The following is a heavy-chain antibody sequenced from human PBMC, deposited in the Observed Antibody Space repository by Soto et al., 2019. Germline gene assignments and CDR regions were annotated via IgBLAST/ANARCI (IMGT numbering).Heavy chain of an antibody. J-gene: IGHJ6*03. V-gene: IGHV3-48*01. CDR1: GFPFSSFS. Sequence: PGGSLRLSCAASGFPFSSFSLNWVRQAPGQGLEWVSYISSSGTSIYYADSVKGRFTISRDTGKNSLYLEMNSLRAEDTAVYYCARGGYYGSGSDPSYYYYYYMDVWGKGTTVTVSS. CDR3: ARGGYYGSGSDPSYYYYYYMDV. CDR2: ISSSGTSI. D-gene: IGHD3-10*01.